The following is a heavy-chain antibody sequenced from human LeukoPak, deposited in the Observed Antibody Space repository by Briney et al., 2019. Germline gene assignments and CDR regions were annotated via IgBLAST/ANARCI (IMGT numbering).Heavy chain of an antibody. CDR1: GDSISSDHYY. V-gene: IGHV4-30-4*01. CDR3: ARVIPDIVVVVAAIGCFDP. J-gene: IGHJ5*02. CDR2: IYYGGST. D-gene: IGHD2-15*01. Sequence: SETLSLTCTVSGDSISSDHYYWSWIRQPPGKGLEWIGCIYYGGSTYYNPSLKSRITISLDTSKNQFSLKLRSVTAADTAVYYCARVIPDIVVVVAAIGCFDPWGQGTLVTVSS.